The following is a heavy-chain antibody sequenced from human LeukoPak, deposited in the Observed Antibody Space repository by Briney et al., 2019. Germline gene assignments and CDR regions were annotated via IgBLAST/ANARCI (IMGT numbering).Heavy chain of an antibody. CDR3: ARAGGYEKYCFDY. CDR2: IIPIFGTA. Sequence: ASVKVSCKASGGTFSSYAISWVRQAPGQGLEWMGGIIPIFGTANYAQKFQGRVTITADKSTSTAYMGLSSLRSEDTAVYYCARAGGYEKYCFDYWGQGTLVTVSS. V-gene: IGHV1-69*06. J-gene: IGHJ4*02. CDR1: GGTFSSYA. D-gene: IGHD5-12*01.